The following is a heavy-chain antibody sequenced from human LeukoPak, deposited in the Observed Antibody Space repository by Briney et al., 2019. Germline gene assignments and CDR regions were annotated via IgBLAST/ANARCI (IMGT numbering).Heavy chain of an antibody. Sequence: ASVKVSCKVSGNTLTEVSMHWVRQAPGKGLQWIGGFDPANGGKIYAQQFQGRVTMTEDTSTDTAYMELHSLRSEDTAVYYCVAEGCSGGICYPYFDLCGRGTLVIVSS. CDR3: VAEGCSGGICYPYFDL. V-gene: IGHV1-24*01. D-gene: IGHD2-15*01. CDR1: GNTLTEVS. J-gene: IGHJ2*01. CDR2: FDPANGGK.